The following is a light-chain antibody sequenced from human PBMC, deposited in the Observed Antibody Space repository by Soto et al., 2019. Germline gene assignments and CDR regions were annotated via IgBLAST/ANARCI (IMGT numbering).Light chain of an antibody. J-gene: IGKJ4*01. CDR1: QGIAPY. CDR3: QKYNSAPLT. CDR2: AAS. V-gene: IGKV1-27*01. Sequence: DVQVTQSPSSLSASVADRVTITCRASQGIAPYLAWFQQKPGKVPKLLIYAASTLQSGVPSRFSGSGSGADFTLTISSLQPEDVGTYYCQKYNSAPLTFGGGTKVEIK.